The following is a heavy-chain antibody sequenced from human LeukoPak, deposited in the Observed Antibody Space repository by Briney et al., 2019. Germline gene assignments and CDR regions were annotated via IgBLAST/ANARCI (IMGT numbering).Heavy chain of an antibody. Sequence: ASVKVSSKPSGDTLTSYYIYCVRQAPPEGLEWMGIINPSGGSTSNAQKLQGRVTMTRDTSTSTVYMELSSLRSEDTAVYYCARESGAWVYWGQGTLVTVSS. CDR1: GDTLTSYY. D-gene: IGHD1-26*01. V-gene: IGHV1-46*04. CDR3: ARESGAWVY. CDR2: INPSGGST. J-gene: IGHJ4*02.